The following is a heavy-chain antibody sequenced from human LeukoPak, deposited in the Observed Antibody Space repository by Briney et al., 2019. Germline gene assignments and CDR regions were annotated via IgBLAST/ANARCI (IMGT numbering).Heavy chain of an antibody. CDR3: ARDPERRDGYNYPIDAFDI. D-gene: IGHD5-24*01. CDR2: IIPIFSTA. CDR1: GGTFSSYA. Sequence: SVKVSCKASGGTFSSYAISWVRQAPGQGLEWMGRIIPIFSTANYAQKFQGRVTITTDESTSTAYMELSSLRSEDTAVYYCARDPERRDGYNYPIDAFDIWGQGTMVTVSS. J-gene: IGHJ3*02. V-gene: IGHV1-69*05.